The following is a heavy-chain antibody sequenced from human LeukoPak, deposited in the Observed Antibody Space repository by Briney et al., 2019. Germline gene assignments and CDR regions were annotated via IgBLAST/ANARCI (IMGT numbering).Heavy chain of an antibody. Sequence: GGSLRLSCAASGFTFSSYNVNWVRQAPGKGLEWVSSITTGNSFLYFADSVKGRFTISRDHANNSLYLQMNSLRADDTAVYYCARGAATRKSGFYNYMDVWGKGTTVTVSS. J-gene: IGHJ6*03. CDR1: GFTFSSYN. D-gene: IGHD5-12*01. V-gene: IGHV3-21*01. CDR3: ARGAATRKSGFYNYMDV. CDR2: ITTGNSFL.